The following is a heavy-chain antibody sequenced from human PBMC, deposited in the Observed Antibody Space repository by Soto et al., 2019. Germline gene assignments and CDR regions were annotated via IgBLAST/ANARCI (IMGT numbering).Heavy chain of an antibody. CDR3: ARIRGFICGGDCYWSRDYYYGMDV. J-gene: IGHJ6*02. D-gene: IGHD2-21*02. CDR1: GFTFSSYA. Sequence: GGSLRLSCAASGFTFSSYAMSWVRQAPGKGLEWVAVISYDGSNKYYADSVKGRFTISRDNSKNTLYLQMNSLRAEDTAVYYCARIRGFICGGDCYWSRDYYYGMDVWGQGTTVTVSS. V-gene: IGHV3-30*03. CDR2: ISYDGSNK.